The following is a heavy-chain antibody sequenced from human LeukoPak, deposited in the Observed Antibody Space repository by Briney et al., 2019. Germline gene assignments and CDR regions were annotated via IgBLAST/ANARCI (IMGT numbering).Heavy chain of an antibody. D-gene: IGHD6-13*01. Sequence: KPSETLSLTCTVSGGSISSYYWSWIRQPPGKGLEWIGYIYYSGSTNYNPSLKSRVTISVDTSKNQFSLKLSSVTAADTAVYYCARLIYSSSWSHWPHFDYWGQGTLVTVSS. CDR3: ARLIYSSSWSHWPHFDY. J-gene: IGHJ4*02. CDR2: IYYSGST. CDR1: GGSISSYY. V-gene: IGHV4-59*08.